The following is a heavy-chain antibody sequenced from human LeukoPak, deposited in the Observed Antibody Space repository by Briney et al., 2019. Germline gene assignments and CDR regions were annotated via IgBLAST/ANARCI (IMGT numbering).Heavy chain of an antibody. CDR2: IYTSGST. CDR3: AREVITSPNYYYYYMDV. J-gene: IGHJ6*03. D-gene: IGHD3-22*01. CDR1: GGSISSYY. V-gene: IGHV4-4*09. Sequence: SETLSLTCTVSGGSISSYYWSWIRQPPGKGLEWIGYIYTSGSTNYNPSLKSRVTISVDTSKNQFSLKLTAADTAVYYCAREVITSPNYYYYYMDVWGKGTTVTVSS.